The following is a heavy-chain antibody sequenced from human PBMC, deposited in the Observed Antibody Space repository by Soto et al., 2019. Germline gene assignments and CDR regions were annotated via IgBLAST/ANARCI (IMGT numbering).Heavy chain of an antibody. J-gene: IGHJ4*02. CDR1: GFTFSDYY. V-gene: IGHV3-11*05. Sequence: TGGSLRLSCAASGFTFSDYYMSWIRQAPGKGLEWVSYISSSSSYTNYADSVKGRFTIPRDNAKNSLYLQMNSLRAEDTAVYYCARDPHRNVDTAMPISFRGQGTLVTVSS. CDR2: ISSSSSYT. CDR3: ARDPHRNVDTAMPISF. D-gene: IGHD5-18*01.